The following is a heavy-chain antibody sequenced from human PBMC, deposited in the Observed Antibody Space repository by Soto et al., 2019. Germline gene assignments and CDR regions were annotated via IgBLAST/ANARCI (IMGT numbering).Heavy chain of an antibody. CDR3: ARHDTMITFRGVIDALGAFDI. V-gene: IGHV4-39*01. Sequence: QLQLQESGPGLVKPSETLSLTCTVSGGSISSSSYYWGWVRPPPGQGLEWIGSVYYSGSTYYHPALKRRCTISVHTSNNRFYLKLRYVTDEDKAVYYCARHDTMITFRGVIDALGAFDIWGQGTMVTVSS. D-gene: IGHD3-16*02. J-gene: IGHJ3*02. CDR2: VYYSGST. CDR1: GGSISSSSYY.